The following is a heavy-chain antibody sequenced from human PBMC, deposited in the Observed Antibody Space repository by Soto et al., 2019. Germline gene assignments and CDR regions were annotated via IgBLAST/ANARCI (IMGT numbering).Heavy chain of an antibody. D-gene: IGHD3-16*01. CDR3: ARDRLGRDYYDD. Sequence: SLRLSCTASGFNVTSSTMTWVRQAPGKGLEWVALIYTGGSTFHADSVKGRFTISRDNIKNILYLQMNSLRAEDTAIYYCARDRLGRDYYDDWGQGTLVTVS. CDR2: IYTGGST. J-gene: IGHJ4*02. V-gene: IGHV3-53*01. CDR1: GFNVTSST.